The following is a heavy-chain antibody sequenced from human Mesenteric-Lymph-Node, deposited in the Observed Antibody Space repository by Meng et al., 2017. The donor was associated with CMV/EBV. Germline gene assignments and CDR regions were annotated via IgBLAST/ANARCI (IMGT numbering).Heavy chain of an antibody. CDR3: AILDDIVVVPAAIPGGGVGMDV. D-gene: IGHD2-2*02. J-gene: IGHJ6*02. V-gene: IGHV3-30*02. CDR1: GFTFSNFA. CDR2: IRYDGSNK. Sequence: GGSLRLSCAASGFTFSNFAMSWVRQAPGKGLEWVAFIRYDGSNKYYADSVKGRFTISRDNSKNTLYLQMNSLRAEDTAVYYCAILDDIVVVPAAIPGGGVGMDVWGQGTTVTISS.